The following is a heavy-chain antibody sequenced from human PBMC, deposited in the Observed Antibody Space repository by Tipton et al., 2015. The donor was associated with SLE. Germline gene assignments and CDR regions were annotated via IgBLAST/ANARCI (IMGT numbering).Heavy chain of an antibody. V-gene: IGHV4-59*08. Sequence: TLSLTCNVSGGPISRNYWSWIRQPPGKGLEWMGYVYDSWTTNYNPSLEGRVTMSVDTSRNQFSLKLTSVTAADTAVYYCARGGGVGSSGWNYWGQGTLVTVSS. CDR2: VYDSWTT. J-gene: IGHJ4*02. CDR3: ARGGGVGSSGWNY. CDR1: GGPISRNY. D-gene: IGHD6-19*01.